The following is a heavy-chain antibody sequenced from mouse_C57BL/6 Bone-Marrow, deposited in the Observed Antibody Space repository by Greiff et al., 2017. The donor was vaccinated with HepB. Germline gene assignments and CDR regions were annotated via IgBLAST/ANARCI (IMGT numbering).Heavy chain of an antibody. CDR2: IWWDDDK. CDR3: ARTHYYGSSYVDWYFDV. D-gene: IGHD1-1*01. CDR1: GFSLSTFGMG. J-gene: IGHJ1*03. Sequence: QVTLKESGPGILQPSQTLSLTCSFSGFSLSTFGMGVGWIRQPSGKGLEWLAHIWWDDDKYYNPALKSRLTISKDTSKNQVFLKIANVDTADTATYYCARTHYYGSSYVDWYFDVWGTGTTVTVSS. V-gene: IGHV8-8*01.